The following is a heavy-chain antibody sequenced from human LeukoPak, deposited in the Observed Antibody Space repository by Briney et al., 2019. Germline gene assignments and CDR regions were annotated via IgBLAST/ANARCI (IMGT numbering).Heavy chain of an antibody. CDR3: VRDWGYDSSGYWQKYFDT. CDR1: GFTFSTFW. D-gene: IGHD3-22*01. J-gene: IGHJ4*02. V-gene: IGHV3-74*01. CDR2: INHDGSST. Sequence: PGGSLRLSCAISGFTFSTFWMHWVRQAPGKGLVWVSRINHDGSSTNYADSVKGRFTISRDNAKNTLYLQMNSLRAEDTAVYYCVRDWGYDSSGYWQKYFDTWGQGTLVTVSS.